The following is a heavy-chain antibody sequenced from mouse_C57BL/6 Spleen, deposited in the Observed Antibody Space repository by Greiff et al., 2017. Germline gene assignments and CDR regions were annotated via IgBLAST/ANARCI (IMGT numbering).Heavy chain of an antibody. Sequence: EVQRVESGEGLVKPGGSLKLSCAASGFTFSSYAMSWVRQTPEKRLEWVAYISSGGDYIYYADTVKGRFTISRDNARNTLYLQMSSLKSEDTAMYYCTRDPRYDYDERENWYFDVWGTGTTVTVSS. CDR3: TRDPRYDYDERENWYFDV. J-gene: IGHJ1*03. CDR1: GFTFSSYA. D-gene: IGHD2-4*01. CDR2: ISSGGDYI. V-gene: IGHV5-9-1*02.